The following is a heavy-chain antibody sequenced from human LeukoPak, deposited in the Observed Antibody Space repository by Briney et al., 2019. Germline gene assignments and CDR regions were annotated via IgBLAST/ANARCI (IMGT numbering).Heavy chain of an antibody. CDR3: AKSGHYSGSYYGYFDY. J-gene: IGHJ4*02. Sequence: GRSLRLSCAASGFTFDDYAMHWVRQAPGKGLEWVSGISWNSGSKGYADSAKGRFTISRDNAKNSLYLQMNSLRAEDTALYYCAKSGHYSGSYYGYFDYWGQGTLVTVSS. V-gene: IGHV3-9*01. CDR1: GFTFDDYA. CDR2: ISWNSGSK. D-gene: IGHD1-26*01.